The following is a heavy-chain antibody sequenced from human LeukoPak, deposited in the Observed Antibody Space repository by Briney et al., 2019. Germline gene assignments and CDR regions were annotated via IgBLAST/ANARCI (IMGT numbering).Heavy chain of an antibody. D-gene: IGHD2-15*01. CDR1: GYSLSRGYY. Sequence: PPETLSLTCAVSGYSLSRGYYWGWIRQAPGKGLEWIGIIYQTGRTNYNPSLKSRVTMSVDTSKNQFSLRLSSVTAADTAVCYCARVDLVVVATTPHWYFDLWGRGTLVTVSS. V-gene: IGHV4-38-2*01. CDR3: ARVDLVVVATTPHWYFDL. CDR2: IYQTGRT. J-gene: IGHJ2*01.